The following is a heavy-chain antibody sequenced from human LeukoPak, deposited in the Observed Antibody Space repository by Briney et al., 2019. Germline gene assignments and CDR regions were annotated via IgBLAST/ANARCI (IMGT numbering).Heavy chain of an antibody. D-gene: IGHD1-26*01. Sequence: SETLSLTCTVSGGSISSYYWSWIRQPPGKGLEWIGYIYYSGSTNYNPSLKSRVTITVDTSKNQFSLKLSSVTAADTAVYYCARDVPMYSGSHLYYYMDVWGKGTTVTVSS. J-gene: IGHJ6*03. CDR2: IYYSGST. CDR3: ARDVPMYSGSHLYYYMDV. V-gene: IGHV4-59*01. CDR1: GGSISSYY.